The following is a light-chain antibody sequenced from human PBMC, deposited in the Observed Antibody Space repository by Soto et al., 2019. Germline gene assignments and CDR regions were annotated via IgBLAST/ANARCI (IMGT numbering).Light chain of an antibody. CDR2: DNN. CDR3: GTLDSSLSAGV. Sequence: QSVLTQPPAVSAAPGQKVTISFSGSSSNIGNNYVSWYQQLPGTAPKLLIYDNNKRPSGIPDRFSGSKSGTSATLGITGLQTGDEADYYCGTLDSSLSAGVFGGGTQLTVL. CDR1: SSNIGNNY. J-gene: IGLJ2*01. V-gene: IGLV1-51*01.